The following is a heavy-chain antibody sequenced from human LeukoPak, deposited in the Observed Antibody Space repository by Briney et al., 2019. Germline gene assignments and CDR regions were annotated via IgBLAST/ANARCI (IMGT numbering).Heavy chain of an antibody. CDR3: VRGGSGSSYGEFVS. Sequence: GGSLRLSCAASGFTFRDYWMHWIRQVPGKGLVWVSRIDTDGSTTNYADSVEGRFTISRDNARNTVYLQMNSLSADDTGVYYCVRGGSGSSYGEFVSWGQGTLVTVSS. J-gene: IGHJ5*01. CDR2: IDTDGSTT. D-gene: IGHD5-18*01. CDR1: GFTFRDYW. V-gene: IGHV3-74*01.